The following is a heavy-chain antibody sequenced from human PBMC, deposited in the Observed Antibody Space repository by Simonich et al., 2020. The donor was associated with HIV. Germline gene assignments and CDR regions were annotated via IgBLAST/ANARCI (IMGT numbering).Heavy chain of an antibody. CDR3: VRGPVVVLVATPQSYYYMDV. D-gene: IGHD2-15*01. Sequence: QVQLQQWGAGLLKPSETLSLTCAVYGGSFSGYHWSWIRQPPGKGLEWIGDINHSGSTKYNPPLKRRVTISVDTSKNQFSLKLSSVTAADTAVYYCVRGPVVVLVATPQSYYYMDVWGKGTTVTVSS. CDR1: GGSFSGYH. CDR2: INHSGST. J-gene: IGHJ6*03. V-gene: IGHV4-34*01.